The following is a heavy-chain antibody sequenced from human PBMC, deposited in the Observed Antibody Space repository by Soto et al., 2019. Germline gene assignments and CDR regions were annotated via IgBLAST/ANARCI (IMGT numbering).Heavy chain of an antibody. CDR3: ARDGTPDIVVVPAATDFDY. CDR2: ISAYNGNT. D-gene: IGHD2-2*01. V-gene: IGHV1-18*01. CDR1: GYTFTSYG. Sequence: ASVKVSCNASGYTFTSYGISWVRQAPGQGLEWMGWISAYNGNTNYAQKLQGRVTMTTDTSTSTAYMELRSLRSDDTAVYYCARDGTPDIVVVPAATDFDYWGQGTLVTVSS. J-gene: IGHJ4*02.